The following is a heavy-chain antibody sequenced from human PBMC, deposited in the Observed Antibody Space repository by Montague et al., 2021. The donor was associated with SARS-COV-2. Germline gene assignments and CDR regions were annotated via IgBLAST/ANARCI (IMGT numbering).Heavy chain of an antibody. V-gene: IGHV2-5*02. CDR1: GFSLTTPEVA. J-gene: IGHJ4*02. Sequence: PALVKPTQTLTLTCTFSGFSLTTPEVAVGWIRQPPGKALEWLALIYWXDEERYSPSLQSRLTITRDTSKSQVVLTMTNMDPVDTATYYCAHGFAGFFDHWGQGILVTVSS. CDR2: IYWXDEE. CDR3: AHGFAGFFDH.